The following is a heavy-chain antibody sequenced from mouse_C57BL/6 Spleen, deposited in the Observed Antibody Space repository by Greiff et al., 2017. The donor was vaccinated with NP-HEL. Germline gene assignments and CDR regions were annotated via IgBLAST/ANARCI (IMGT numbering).Heavy chain of an antibody. CDR3: AREDSSGRDD. CDR2: ISYDGSN. CDR1: GYSITSGYY. D-gene: IGHD3-2*02. Sequence: EVHLVESGPGLVKPSQSLSLTCSVTGYSITSGYYWNWIRQFPGNKLEWMGYISYDGSNNYNPSLKNRISITRDTSKNQFFRKLNSVTTEDTATEYCAREDSSGRDDWGKGTTLTVSS. V-gene: IGHV3-6*01. J-gene: IGHJ2*01.